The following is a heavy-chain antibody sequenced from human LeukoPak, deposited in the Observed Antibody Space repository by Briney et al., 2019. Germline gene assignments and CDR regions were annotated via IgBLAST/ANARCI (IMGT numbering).Heavy chain of an antibody. CDR1: GGSISSYY. J-gene: IGHJ3*02. Sequence: NPSETLSLTCTVSGGSISSYYWSWIRQPPGKGLEWLGYIFYSGSPNYNPSPKSRVTVSADTSKNQFSLKLSSVTAADTAVYYCARRNPSLGYDGSGYPGAFDIWGQGTMVTVSS. CDR2: IFYSGSP. CDR3: ARRNPSLGYDGSGYPGAFDI. D-gene: IGHD3-22*01. V-gene: IGHV4-59*08.